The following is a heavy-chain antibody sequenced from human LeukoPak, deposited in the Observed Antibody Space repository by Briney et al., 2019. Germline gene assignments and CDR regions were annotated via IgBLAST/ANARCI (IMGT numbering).Heavy chain of an antibody. CDR1: GGSFSGYY. J-gene: IGHJ5*02. V-gene: IGHV4-34*01. CDR3: ARGKFRRNWFDP. Sequence: KSSETLSLTCAVYGGSFSGYYWSWIRQPPGKGLEWIGEINHSGSTNYNPSLKSRVTISVDTSKNQFSLKLSSVTAADTAVYYCARGKFRRNWFDPWDQGTLVTVSS. CDR2: INHSGST.